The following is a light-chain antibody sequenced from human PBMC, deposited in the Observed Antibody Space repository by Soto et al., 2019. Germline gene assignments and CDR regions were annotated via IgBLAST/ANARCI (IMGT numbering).Light chain of an antibody. Sequence: QSVLTQPPSASGSPGQSVTISCTGTSSDVGAYNYVSWYQQYPGKAPKLMIYEVTKRPSGVPDRFSGSKSGNTASLTVSGLQAEGEADYYCTSYVGNDIWVFGGGTQLTVL. CDR1: SSDVGAYNY. J-gene: IGLJ3*02. CDR3: TSYVGNDIWV. V-gene: IGLV2-8*01. CDR2: EVT.